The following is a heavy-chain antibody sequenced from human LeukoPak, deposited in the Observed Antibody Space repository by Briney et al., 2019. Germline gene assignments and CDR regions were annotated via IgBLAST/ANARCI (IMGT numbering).Heavy chain of an antibody. CDR1: GFTFSSYW. J-gene: IGHJ4*02. D-gene: IGHD1-26*01. CDR3: AKDKVGATTYFDY. V-gene: IGHV3-23*01. CDR2: ISGSGGST. Sequence: GGSLRLSCAASGFTFSSYWMSWVRQAPGKGLEWVSAISGSGGSTYYADSVKGRFTISRDNSKNTLYLQMNSLRAEDTAVYYCAKDKVGATTYFDYWGQGTLVTVSS.